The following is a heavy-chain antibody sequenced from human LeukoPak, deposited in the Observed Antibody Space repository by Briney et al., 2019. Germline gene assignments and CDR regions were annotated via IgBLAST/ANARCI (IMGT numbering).Heavy chain of an antibody. V-gene: IGHV4-59*01. J-gene: IGHJ4*02. D-gene: IGHD1-26*01. CDR3: ARDRAASGSYVFDS. CDR2: IHNSGST. Sequence: SETLSLTCTVSDGSISTFYWNWIRQPPGKGLEWIGYIHNSGSTYYNASLKSRVTISLDMSKNQLSLRLSSVTAADTAVYYCARDRAASGSYVFDSWGQGSLVTVSS. CDR1: DGSISTFY.